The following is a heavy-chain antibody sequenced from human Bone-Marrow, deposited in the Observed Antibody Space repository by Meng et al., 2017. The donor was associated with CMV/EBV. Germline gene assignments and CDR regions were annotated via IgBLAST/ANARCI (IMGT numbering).Heavy chain of an antibody. J-gene: IGHJ4*02. Sequence: SETLSLTCTVSGGSISSYYWSWIRQPPGKGLEWIGYMYYSWSTNYNPSLKSRVTMSVDTSKNQFSLKLSSMTAADTAVYFCARGGSYYSFFDYWGQGTLVTVSS. CDR1: GGSISSYY. D-gene: IGHD1-26*01. V-gene: IGHV4-59*01. CDR2: MYYSWST. CDR3: ARGGSYYSFFDY.